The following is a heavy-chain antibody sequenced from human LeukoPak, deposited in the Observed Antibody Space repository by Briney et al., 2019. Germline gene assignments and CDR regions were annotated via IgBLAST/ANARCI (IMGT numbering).Heavy chain of an antibody. CDR2: IYHSGST. D-gene: IGHD2-2*01. CDR1: GYSISSGYY. CDR3: ARVWCSSTSCYYFDY. V-gene: IGHV4-38-2*01. J-gene: IGHJ4*02. Sequence: SETLSLTCAVSGYSISSGYYWGWIRQPPGKGLEWIGSIYHSGSTYYNPSLKSRVTISVDTSKNQFSLKLSSVTAADTAVYYCARVWCSSTSCYYFDYWGQGTLVTASS.